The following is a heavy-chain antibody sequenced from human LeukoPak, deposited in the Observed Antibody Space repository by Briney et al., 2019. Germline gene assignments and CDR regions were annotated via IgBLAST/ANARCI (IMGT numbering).Heavy chain of an antibody. CDR2: MNPNSGNT. Sequence: AASVKVSCKASGYTFTGYYMHWVRQATGQGLEWMGWMNPNSGNTGYAQKFQGRVTITRNTSISTAYMELSSLGSEDTAVYYCARAGGYCGRISCPYYFDYWGQGSLVAVSS. CDR3: ARAGGYCGRISCPYYFDY. V-gene: IGHV1-8*03. D-gene: IGHD2-15*01. J-gene: IGHJ4*02. CDR1: GYTFTGYY.